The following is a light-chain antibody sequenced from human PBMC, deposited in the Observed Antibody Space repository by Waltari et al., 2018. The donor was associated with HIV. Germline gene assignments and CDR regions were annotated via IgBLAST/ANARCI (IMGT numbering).Light chain of an antibody. CDR3: QQRTNWPPGRT. V-gene: IGKV3-11*01. CDR1: QNISGY. J-gene: IGKJ1*01. CDR2: DVS. Sequence: DIVFTQSPVPLSLSPGERATLSSRASQNISGYLAWYQPKHGQAPRLLMFDVSKRATGIPARFNGSGSGTDFTLTISSLEPEDFAVYYCQQRTNWPPGRTFGQGTKVESK.